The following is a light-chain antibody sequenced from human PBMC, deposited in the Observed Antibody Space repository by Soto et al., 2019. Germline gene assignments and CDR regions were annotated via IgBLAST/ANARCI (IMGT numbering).Light chain of an antibody. CDR1: QSVSSRY. J-gene: IGKJ1*01. CDR3: QQYGSSPRT. CDR2: GAS. Sequence: ETVFTQSPAPPSFSPGEKATPSSRARQSVSSRYLAWYQQKPGQAPRLLMSGASSRATGIPDRFSGSGSGTDFTLTISRLEPEDFAVYYCQQYGSSPRTFGQGTKVDIK. V-gene: IGKV3-20*01.